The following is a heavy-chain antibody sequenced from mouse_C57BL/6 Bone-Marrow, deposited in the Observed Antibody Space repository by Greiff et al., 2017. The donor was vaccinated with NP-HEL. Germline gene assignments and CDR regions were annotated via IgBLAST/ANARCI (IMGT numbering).Heavy chain of an antibody. V-gene: IGHV1-82*01. Sequence: VKLLESGPELVKPGASVKISCKASGYAFSSSWMNWVKQRPGKGLEWIGRIYPGDGDTNYNGKFKGKATLTADKSSSTAYMQLSSLTSEDSAVYFCVYYSNYVGFAYWGQGTLVTVSA. CDR3: VYYSNYVGFAY. D-gene: IGHD2-5*01. J-gene: IGHJ3*01. CDR1: GYAFSSSW. CDR2: IYPGDGDT.